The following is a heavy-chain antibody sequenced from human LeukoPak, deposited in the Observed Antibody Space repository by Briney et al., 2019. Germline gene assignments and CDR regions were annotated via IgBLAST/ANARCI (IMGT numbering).Heavy chain of an antibody. CDR3: ARDPSGGYGTGTTIGGDY. J-gene: IGHJ4*02. V-gene: IGHV3-21*01. D-gene: IGHD1-7*01. CDR1: GFTFSSYE. CDR2: ISSSSSYI. Sequence: GGSLRLSCAASGFTFSSYEMIWVRQAPGKGLEWVSSISSSSSYIYYADSVKGRFTISRDNAKNSLYLQMNSLRAEDTAVYYCARDPSGGYGTGTTIGGDYWGQGTLVTVSS.